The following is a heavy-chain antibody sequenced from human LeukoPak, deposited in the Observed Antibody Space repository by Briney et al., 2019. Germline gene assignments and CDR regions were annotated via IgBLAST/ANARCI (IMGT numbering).Heavy chain of an antibody. J-gene: IGHJ3*02. CDR2: INPSGGST. Sequence: ASVKVSCKASGYTFTSYYMHWVRQAPGQGLEWMGIINPSGGSTSYAQKFQGRVTMTRDTSTSTVYMELSSLRSEDTAVYYCARTPHKDIVVVPAAPYDAFDIWGQGTMVTVSS. CDR3: ARTPHKDIVVVPAAPYDAFDI. D-gene: IGHD2-2*01. V-gene: IGHV1-46*01. CDR1: GYTFTSYY.